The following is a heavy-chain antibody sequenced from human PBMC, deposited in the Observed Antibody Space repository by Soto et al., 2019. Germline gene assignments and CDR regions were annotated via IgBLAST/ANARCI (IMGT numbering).Heavy chain of an antibody. V-gene: IGHV3-23*01. D-gene: IGHD3-10*01. CDR1: GFTFINYA. Sequence: EVQLLESGEGLVQPGGSLRLSCEGSGFTFINYAMNWVRQAPGKGLEWVSAVSGGGDATFYADSVKGGCTISKDNLKNTVNLNISSLGVDDSAVYSCVSEVLGSTTLSICWYFDLWGRGTLVTVSS. CDR3: VSEVLGSTTLSICWYFDL. J-gene: IGHJ2*01. CDR2: VSGGGDAT.